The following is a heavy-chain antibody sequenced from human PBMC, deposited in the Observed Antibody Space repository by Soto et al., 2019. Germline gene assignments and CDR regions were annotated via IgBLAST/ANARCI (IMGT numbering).Heavy chain of an antibody. CDR1: GFGFKHYA. V-gene: IGHV3-9*01. CDR3: ATELSPGGLAI. D-gene: IGHD2-15*01. Sequence: EVQLVESGGGLIQPGRSLTLSCAVSGFGFKHYAIHWVRQTPGKGLEWVSGIFWNSGGTGYADSVKGRFTVSRDKTKRSLYLRMTSLKTEEPALYYSATELSPGGLAIWGQGTRVTVSS. CDR2: IFWNSGGT. J-gene: IGHJ3*02.